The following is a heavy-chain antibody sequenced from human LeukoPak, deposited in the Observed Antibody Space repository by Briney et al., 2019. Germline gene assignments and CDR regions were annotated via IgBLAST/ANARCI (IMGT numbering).Heavy chain of an antibody. CDR3: ARDSQNLWFGELLVSWFDP. V-gene: IGHV7-4-1*02. CDR2: INTNTGNP. Sequence: ASVKVSCKASGYTFTSYAMNWVRQAPGQGLEWMGWINTNTGNPTYAQGFTGRFVFSLDTFVSTAYLQISSLKAEDTAVYYCARDSQNLWFGELLVSWFDPWGQGTLVTVSS. D-gene: IGHD3-10*01. J-gene: IGHJ5*02. CDR1: GYTFTSYA.